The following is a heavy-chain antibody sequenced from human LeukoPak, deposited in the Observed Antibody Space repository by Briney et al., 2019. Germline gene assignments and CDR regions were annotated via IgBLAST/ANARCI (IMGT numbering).Heavy chain of an antibody. CDR3: ARKRGIVVVPAAPRHYFDY. Sequence: GGSLRLSCAASGFTFSSYWMSWVRQAPGKGLEWVANIKQDGSEKYYVDSVKGRFTISRDNAKNSLYMQMNSLRAEDTAVYYCARKRGIVVVPAAPRHYFDYWGQGTLVTVSS. CDR2: IKQDGSEK. J-gene: IGHJ4*02. V-gene: IGHV3-7*01. D-gene: IGHD2-2*01. CDR1: GFTFSSYW.